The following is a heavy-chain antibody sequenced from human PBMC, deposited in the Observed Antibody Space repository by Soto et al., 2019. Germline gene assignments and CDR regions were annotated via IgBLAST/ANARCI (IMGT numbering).Heavy chain of an antibody. D-gene: IGHD2-15*01. Sequence: ASVKVSCKASEYTFTGYYMHWVRQAPGQGLEWMGWINPNSGGTNYAQKFQGWVTMTRDTSISTAYMELSRLRSDDTAVYYCASEGRGGNHRTDAFDIWGQGTMVTVSS. CDR2: INPNSGGT. CDR3: ASEGRGGNHRTDAFDI. J-gene: IGHJ3*02. CDR1: EYTFTGYY. V-gene: IGHV1-2*04.